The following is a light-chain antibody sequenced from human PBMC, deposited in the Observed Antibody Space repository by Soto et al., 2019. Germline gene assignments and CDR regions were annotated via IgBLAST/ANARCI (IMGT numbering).Light chain of an antibody. J-gene: IGLJ2*01. CDR2: GNS. Sequence: QSVLTQPPSVSGAPGQRVTISCTGSSSNIGAGYDVHWYQQLPGTAPKLLIYGNSNRPSGVPDRFSGSKSGTSASLAITGLHAEDEADYYCQSYDSSLSAQGVFGGGTKLTVL. CDR1: SSNIGAGYD. V-gene: IGLV1-40*01. CDR3: QSYDSSLSAQGV.